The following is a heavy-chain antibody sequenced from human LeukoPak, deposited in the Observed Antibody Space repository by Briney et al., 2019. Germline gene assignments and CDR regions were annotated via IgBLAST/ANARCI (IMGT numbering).Heavy chain of an antibody. CDR3: ARDHTLAGIVFDS. Sequence: PGGSLRLSCAASGFTFSSFWMNCVRQAPGKGLEWVANINQDGSEKFYVDSVKGRFTISRDNAKNSVYLQMNSLRAEDTAVYYCARDHTLAGIVFDSWGQGARVTVSS. J-gene: IGHJ4*02. D-gene: IGHD6-19*01. V-gene: IGHV3-7*01. CDR2: INQDGSEK. CDR1: GFTFSSFW.